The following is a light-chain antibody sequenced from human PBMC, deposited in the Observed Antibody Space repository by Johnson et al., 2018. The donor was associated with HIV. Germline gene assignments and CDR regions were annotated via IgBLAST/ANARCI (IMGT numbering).Light chain of an antibody. CDR2: END. V-gene: IGLV1-51*02. Sequence: QSVLTQPPSVSAAPGQRVTISCSGSSSNIGSNYVSWYQQLPGTAPRLLIYENDKRPSGIPDRFSGSKSGTSATLGITGLQTGDEADYYCGTWDSSLSPGEFVFGTGTKVTV. CDR1: SSNIGSNY. J-gene: IGLJ1*01. CDR3: GTWDSSLSPGEFV.